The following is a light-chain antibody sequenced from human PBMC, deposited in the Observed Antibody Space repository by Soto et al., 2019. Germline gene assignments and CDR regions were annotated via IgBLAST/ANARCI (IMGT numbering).Light chain of an antibody. CDR1: SSDVGGYNY. CDR3: SSYTSSSTRG. Sequence: QSVLTQPASVSGSPGQSITISCTGTSSDVGGYNYVSWYQQHPGKAPKLMIYDVSNRPSGVSNRFSGSKSGNTASLTISGLQAEDEADYYCSSYTSSSTRGFGTGTKVNVL. V-gene: IGLV2-14*01. CDR2: DVS. J-gene: IGLJ1*01.